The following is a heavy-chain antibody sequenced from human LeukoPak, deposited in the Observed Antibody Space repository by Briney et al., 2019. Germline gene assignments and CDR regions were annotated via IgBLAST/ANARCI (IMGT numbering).Heavy chain of an antibody. CDR1: GGSITGYY. D-gene: IGHD3-9*01. J-gene: IGHJ4*01. Sequence: SGTLSLSCAVYGGSITGYYWSWIRQTPGRGLEWVGEIHYTGATSYNPSLKSRATISTDTSKNQFSLRLSSVTAADTAVYYCARGNILTGYCFDFWGQGALVTASS. V-gene: IGHV4-34*01. CDR3: ARGNILTGYCFDF. CDR2: IHYTGAT.